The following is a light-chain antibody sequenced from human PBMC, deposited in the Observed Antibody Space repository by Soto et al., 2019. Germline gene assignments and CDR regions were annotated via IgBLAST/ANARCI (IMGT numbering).Light chain of an antibody. CDR3: AAWDDSLNAVV. J-gene: IGLJ2*01. V-gene: IGLV1-44*01. CDR2: SNN. Sequence: QSVLTQPPSASATPGQRVTISCSGSSSNIGSNTVNWYQQLPGTAPKPLIYSNNQRPSGVPDRFSGSKSGTSASLAISGLQSDDEADYYCAAWDDSLNAVVFGGGTKLTVL. CDR1: SSNIGSNT.